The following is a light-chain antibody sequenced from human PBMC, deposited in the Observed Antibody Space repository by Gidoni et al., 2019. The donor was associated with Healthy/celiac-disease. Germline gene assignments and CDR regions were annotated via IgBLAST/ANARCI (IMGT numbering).Light chain of an antibody. V-gene: IGKV3-20*01. CDR3: QQYCSSPPT. CDR1: QSVSSSY. Sequence: EIVLTQSPGPLSSSPGESATLSCRASQSVSSSYLAWYQQKPGQAPRLLIYGASSRATGIPDRFSGSGSGTDFTLTISRLEPEDFAVYYCQQYCSSPPTFGQGTKVEIK. J-gene: IGKJ1*01. CDR2: GAS.